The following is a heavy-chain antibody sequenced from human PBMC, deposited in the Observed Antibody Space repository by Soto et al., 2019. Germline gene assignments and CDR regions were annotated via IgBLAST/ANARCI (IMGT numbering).Heavy chain of an antibody. CDR2: INTGNGKT. V-gene: IGHV1-3*04. J-gene: IGHJ4*02. Sequence: ASVKVSCKASGYTFTTYAIHWVRQAPGQRLEWMGWINTGNGKTKYSPKFQGRVTITRDTSASTAYMELSSLRSEDTALYYCARSIVVVTALDYWGQGTLVTVSS. CDR3: ARSIVVVTALDY. D-gene: IGHD2-21*02. CDR1: GYTFTTYA.